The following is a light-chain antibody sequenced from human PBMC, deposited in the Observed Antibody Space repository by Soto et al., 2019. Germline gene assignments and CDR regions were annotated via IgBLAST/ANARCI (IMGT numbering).Light chain of an antibody. J-gene: IGLJ2*01. Sequence: QSALTQPPSASGSPGQSVTISCTGTSSDVGGYNYVSWYQQHPGKAPQLMIYEVSKRPSGVPDRFSGSKSGNTASLTVSGLQAEDEAEYYCSSYAGSNVVFGGGTKLTVL. CDR1: SSDVGGYNY. CDR2: EVS. V-gene: IGLV2-8*01. CDR3: SSYAGSNVV.